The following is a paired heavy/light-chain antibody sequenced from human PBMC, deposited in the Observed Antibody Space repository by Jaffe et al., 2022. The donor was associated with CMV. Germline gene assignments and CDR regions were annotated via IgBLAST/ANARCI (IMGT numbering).Heavy chain of an antibody. J-gene: IGHJ4*02. CDR2: IKSKINGETT. CDR1: GLRFTDAW. V-gene: IGHV3-15*01. D-gene: IGHD3-10*01. Sequence: EVQLVESGGGLVKPGGSLRLSCEVSGLRFTDAWMTWVRQAPGKGPEWVGRIKSKINGETTDYAEPVKDRFTISRDDSKDTLYLQMSSLKTEDTAVYYCMYGSGTTAGKVWGGRWGQGTPVAVSS. CDR3: MYGSGTTAGKVWGGR.
Light chain of an antibody. CDR2: LGS. J-gene: IGKJ1*01. CDR3: MQIFRTPWT. V-gene: IGKV2-28*01. CDR1: HSLLHSDGYNY. Sequence: IVMTQSPRSLPVTPGEAASISCRSSHSLLHSDGYNYLDWYLQKPGQSPQLLISLGSSRAPWVPDRFSGSVSGTDFILKISRVEAEDVGIYYCMQIFRTPWTFGQGTKLEIK.